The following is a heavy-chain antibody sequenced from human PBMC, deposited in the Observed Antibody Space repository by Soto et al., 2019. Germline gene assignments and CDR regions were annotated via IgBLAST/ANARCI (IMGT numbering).Heavy chain of an antibody. J-gene: IGHJ4*02. CDR1: GFTFSSYS. CDR3: ARGPPYSSGWWYYFDY. CDR2: ISSSSTI. D-gene: IGHD6-19*01. V-gene: IGHV3-48*02. Sequence: EVQLVESGGGLVQPGGSLRLSCAASGFTFSSYSMNWVRQAPGKGLEWVSYISSSSTIYYADSVKGRFTISRDNAKNSLYLQMNSLRDEDTAVYYCARGPPYSSGWWYYFDYWGQGTLVTVSS.